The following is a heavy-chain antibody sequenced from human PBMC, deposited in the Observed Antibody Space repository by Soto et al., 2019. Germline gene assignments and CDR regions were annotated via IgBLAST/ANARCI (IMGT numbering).Heavy chain of an antibody. J-gene: IGHJ4*02. D-gene: IGHD2-21*02. V-gene: IGHV1-2*02. Sequence: AQLVQSGAEVKKPGASVKVSCEASGYTFTSYYMHWVRQAPGQGLEWMGWINPNSGDKKYARKFRGRVTMTRDTAITTAYMEVKMLTSDDTAVYYCARQLAYCGGDCFTEPVDYWGQGTLVTVSS. CDR2: INPNSGDK. CDR3: ARQLAYCGGDCFTEPVDY. CDR1: GYTFTSYY.